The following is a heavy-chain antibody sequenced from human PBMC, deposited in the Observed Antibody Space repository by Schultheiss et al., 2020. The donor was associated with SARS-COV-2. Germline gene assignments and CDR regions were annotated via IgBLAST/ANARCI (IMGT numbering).Heavy chain of an antibody. D-gene: IGHD3-3*01. CDR3: AREGRTYEFWSGYPGEY. CDR1: GFTFSSYG. Sequence: GGSLRLSCAASGFTFSSYGMHWVRQAPGKGLEWVAVIWYDGSNQYYADSVKGRFTISRDNSKSTMFLQMNSLRADDTAIYYCAREGRTYEFWSGYPGEYWGQGTLVTVSS. V-gene: IGHV3-33*01. J-gene: IGHJ4*02. CDR2: IWYDGSNQ.